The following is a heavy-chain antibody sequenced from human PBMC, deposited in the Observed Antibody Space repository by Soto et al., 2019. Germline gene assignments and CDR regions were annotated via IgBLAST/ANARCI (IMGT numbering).Heavy chain of an antibody. V-gene: IGHV1-24*01. Sequence: ASVKVSCKVSGYTLTELSMHWVRQATGKGLEWMGGFDPEDGETIYAQKFQGRVTMTEDTSTDTAYMELSSLRSEDTAVYYCATAQRTVTPSSVSELYYFDYWGQGTLVTVS. J-gene: IGHJ4*02. CDR1: GYTLTELS. CDR3: ATAQRTVTPSSVSELYYFDY. CDR2: FDPEDGET. D-gene: IGHD4-17*01.